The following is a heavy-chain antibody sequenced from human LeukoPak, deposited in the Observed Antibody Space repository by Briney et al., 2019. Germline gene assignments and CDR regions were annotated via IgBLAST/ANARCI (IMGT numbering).Heavy chain of an antibody. D-gene: IGHD2-2*01. CDR3: ARDSETFCSTSTCSGFSIDN. CDR2: ISTYNGYT. Sequence: ASVTVSCKASGYTFTSYGINWVRQAPGQGLEWMGWISTYNGYTYYAQKFQGTVTMTTDTSTNTAYMELRSLRSDDTAVYYCARDSETFCSTSTCSGFSIDNWGQGTLVTVSS. J-gene: IGHJ4*02. CDR1: GYTFTSYG. V-gene: IGHV1-18*01.